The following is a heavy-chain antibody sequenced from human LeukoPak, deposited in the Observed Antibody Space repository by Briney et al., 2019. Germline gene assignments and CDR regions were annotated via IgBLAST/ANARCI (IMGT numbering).Heavy chain of an antibody. Sequence: SETLSLTCTVSGGSISGSSYYWGWIRQPPGKGLEWIGSIYYSGNTYYNPSLKSRVTISVDTSKNQFSLKLNSVTATDTAVYYCASMGVTAQVFDYWGQGTLVTVSS. CDR1: GGSISGSSYY. CDR2: IYYSGNT. V-gene: IGHV4-39*01. J-gene: IGHJ4*02. D-gene: IGHD2-21*02. CDR3: ASMGVTAQVFDY.